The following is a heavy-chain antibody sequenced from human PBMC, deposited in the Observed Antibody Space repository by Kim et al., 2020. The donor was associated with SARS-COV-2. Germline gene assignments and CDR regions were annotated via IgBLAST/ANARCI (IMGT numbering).Heavy chain of an antibody. Sequence: SETLSLTCTVSGGSISSGSYYWSWIRQPAGKGLEWIGRIYTSGSTNYNPSLKSRVTISVDTSKNQFSLKLSSVTAADTAVYYCARGFRGAAAVRGLWNWFDPWGQGTLVTVSS. CDR1: GGSISSGSYY. CDR3: ARGFRGAAAVRGLWNWFDP. V-gene: IGHV4-61*02. J-gene: IGHJ5*02. CDR2: IYTSGST. D-gene: IGHD6-13*01.